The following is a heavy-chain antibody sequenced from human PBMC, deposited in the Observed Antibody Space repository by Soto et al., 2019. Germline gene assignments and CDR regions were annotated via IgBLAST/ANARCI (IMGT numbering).Heavy chain of an antibody. CDR1: GYTFTSYG. Sequence: ASVKVSCKASGYTFTSYGISWVRQAPGQWLEWMGWINAGNGNTKYSQKFQGRVTITRDTSASTAYMELSSLRSEDTAVYYCASDSRRYFQHWGQGTLDPV. CDR2: INAGNGNT. J-gene: IGHJ1*01. CDR3: ASDSRRYFQH. V-gene: IGHV1-3*01.